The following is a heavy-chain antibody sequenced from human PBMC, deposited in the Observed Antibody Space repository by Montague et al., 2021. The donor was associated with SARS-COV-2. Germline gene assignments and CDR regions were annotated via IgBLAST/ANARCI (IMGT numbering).Heavy chain of an antibody. J-gene: IGHJ4*02. CDR2: IYYSGST. V-gene: IGHV4-39*07. Sequence: SETLSLTCTVSGGSISSSSYYWGWIRQPPGKGLEWIGSIYYSGSTYYNPSLKSRVTISVDTSKNQFSLKLSSVTAADTAVYYCARATRITMFGVVNQFDYWGQGTLVTVSS. CDR1: GGSISSSSYY. CDR3: ARATRITMFGVVNQFDY. D-gene: IGHD3-3*01.